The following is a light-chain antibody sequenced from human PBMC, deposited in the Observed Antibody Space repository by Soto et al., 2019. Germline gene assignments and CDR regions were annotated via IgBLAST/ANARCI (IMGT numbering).Light chain of an antibody. Sequence: EIVLTQSPGTLSLSPGERATLSCRASQSISSSYLAWYQQKPGQAPRLLIYGASSRATGIPDRFSGSGSGKDFTLTISRLEPEDFAAYYCQQYGSSPPFTFGPGTKVDIK. CDR3: QQYGSSPPFT. V-gene: IGKV3-20*01. CDR2: GAS. CDR1: QSISSSY. J-gene: IGKJ3*01.